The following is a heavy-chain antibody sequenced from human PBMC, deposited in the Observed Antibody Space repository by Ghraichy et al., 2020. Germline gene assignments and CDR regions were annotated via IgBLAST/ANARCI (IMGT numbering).Heavy chain of an antibody. D-gene: IGHD5-24*01. CDR3: AKDRGMATITLSDY. Sequence: GESLRLSCAASGFTFSSYAMSWVRQAPGKGLEWVSAISGSGGSTYYADSVKGRFTISRDNSKNTLYLQMNSLRAEDTAVYYCAKDRGMATITLSDYWGQGTLVTVSS. CDR2: ISGSGGST. CDR1: GFTFSSYA. V-gene: IGHV3-23*01. J-gene: IGHJ4*02.